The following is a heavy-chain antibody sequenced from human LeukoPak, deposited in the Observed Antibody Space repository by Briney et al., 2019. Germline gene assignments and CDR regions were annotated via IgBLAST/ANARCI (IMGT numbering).Heavy chain of an antibody. Sequence: KTGGSLRLSCAASGFTFSDYYMSWIRQAPGKGLEWVSYISSSGSTIYYADSVKGRFTISRDNAKNSLYLQMNSLRAEDTAVYYCVRVWSTGWYYESWGQGTLVTVSS. CDR3: VRVWSTGWYYES. CDR1: GFTFSDYY. D-gene: IGHD6-19*01. J-gene: IGHJ4*02. V-gene: IGHV3-11*04. CDR2: ISSSGSTI.